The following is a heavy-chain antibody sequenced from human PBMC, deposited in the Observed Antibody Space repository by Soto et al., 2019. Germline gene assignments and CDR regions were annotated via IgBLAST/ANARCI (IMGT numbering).Heavy chain of an antibody. Sequence: SETLSLTCTVSGGSISSSSYYWGWIRQPPGKGLEWIGSIYYSGSTYYNPSLKSRVTISVDTSKNQFSLKLSSVTAADTAVYYCARLLDAYNWFDPWGQGTLVTVSS. CDR2: IYYSGST. D-gene: IGHD1-1*01. CDR3: ARLLDAYNWFDP. V-gene: IGHV4-39*01. J-gene: IGHJ5*02. CDR1: GGSISSSSYY.